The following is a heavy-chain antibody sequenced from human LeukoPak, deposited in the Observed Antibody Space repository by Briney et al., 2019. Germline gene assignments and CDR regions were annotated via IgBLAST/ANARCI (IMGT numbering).Heavy chain of an antibody. V-gene: IGHV4-59*01. Sequence: SETLSLTCTVSGGSISSYYWSWIRQPPGKGLEWIGYIYYSGSTNYNPSLKSRVTISVDTSKSQFSLKLSSVTAADTAVYYCARVERGYSYGYWFDPWGQGTLVTVSS. J-gene: IGHJ5*02. CDR3: ARVERGYSYGYWFDP. CDR2: IYYSGST. CDR1: GGSISSYY. D-gene: IGHD5-18*01.